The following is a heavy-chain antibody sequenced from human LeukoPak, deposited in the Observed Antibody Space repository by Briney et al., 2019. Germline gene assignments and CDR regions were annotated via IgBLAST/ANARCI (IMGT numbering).Heavy chain of an antibody. CDR2: IYYSGST. J-gene: IGHJ5*02. CDR3: AREGDNYGNWFDP. V-gene: IGHV4-59*01. D-gene: IGHD5-18*01. Sequence: SETLSLTCTVSGGSISSYYWSWIRQPPGKGLEWIGYIYYSGSTSYNPSLKSQVTISVDTSKNQFSLKLSSVTAADTAVYYCAREGDNYGNWFDPWGQGTLVTVSS. CDR1: GGSISSYY.